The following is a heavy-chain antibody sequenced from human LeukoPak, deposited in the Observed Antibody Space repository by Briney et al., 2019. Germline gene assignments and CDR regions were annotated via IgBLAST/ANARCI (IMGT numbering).Heavy chain of an antibody. D-gene: IGHD4-11*01. V-gene: IGHV4-39*07. CDR1: GGSISSSDYY. J-gene: IGHJ6*02. CDR3: ARVTTMTTVTTHYYYGMDV. Sequence: SETLSLTCTVSGGSISSSDYYWGWIRQPPGKGLEWIGSIYYGGSTYYNPSLKSRVTISVDTSKNQFSLKLSSVTAADTAVYYCARVTTMTTVTTHYYYGMDVWGQGTTVTVSS. CDR2: IYYGGST.